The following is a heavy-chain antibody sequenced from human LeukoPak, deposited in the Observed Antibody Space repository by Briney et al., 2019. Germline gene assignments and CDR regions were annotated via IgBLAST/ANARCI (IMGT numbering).Heavy chain of an antibody. CDR1: GFTFSSYG. D-gene: IGHD1-26*01. Sequence: GRSLRLSCAASGFTFSSYGMHWVRQAPGKGLEWVAVISYDGSNKYYAYSVKGRFTISRDNSKNTLYLQMNSLRAEDTAVYYCAKVSGVFIVGAYDYWGQGTLVTVSS. V-gene: IGHV3-30*18. J-gene: IGHJ4*02. CDR3: AKVSGVFIVGAYDY. CDR2: ISYDGSNK.